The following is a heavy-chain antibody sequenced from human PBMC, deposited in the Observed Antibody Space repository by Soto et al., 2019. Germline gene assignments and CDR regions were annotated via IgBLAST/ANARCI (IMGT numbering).Heavy chain of an antibody. V-gene: IGHV3-23*01. CDR1: GFTFSSYA. J-gene: IGHJ4*02. CDR2: ISGSGGST. Sequence: EVQLLESGGGLVQPGGSLRLSCAASGFTFSSYAMTWVRQAPGKGLEWVSGISGSGGSTYHADSVKGRFTISRDNSKNTLYLQMNSLRAEDTAVYYCAKTSSSSWYLDSWGRGTLVTASS. D-gene: IGHD2-2*01. CDR3: AKTSSSSWYLDS.